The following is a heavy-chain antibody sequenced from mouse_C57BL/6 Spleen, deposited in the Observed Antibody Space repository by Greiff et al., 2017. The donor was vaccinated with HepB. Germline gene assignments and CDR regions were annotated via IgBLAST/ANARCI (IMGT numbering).Heavy chain of an antibody. V-gene: IGHV1-61*01. CDR3: AREELYYGSSYGYFDV. J-gene: IGHJ1*03. CDR1: GYTFTSYW. D-gene: IGHD1-1*01. CDR2: IYPSDSET. Sequence: QVQLQQPGAELVRPGSSVKLSCKASGYTFTSYWMDWVKQRPGQGLEWIGNIYPSDSETHYNQKFKDKATLTVDKSSSTAYMKLSSLTSEDSAVYYCAREELYYGSSYGYFDVWGTGTTVTVSS.